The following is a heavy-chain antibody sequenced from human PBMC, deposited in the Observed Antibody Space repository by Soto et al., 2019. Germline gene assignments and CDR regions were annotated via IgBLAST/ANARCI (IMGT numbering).Heavy chain of an antibody. V-gene: IGHV1-18*01. J-gene: IGHJ6*02. CDR1: GYTFTTYG. D-gene: IGHD3-16*01. Sequence: QVQLVQSGAEVRKPGASVKVSCKASGYTFTTYGISWVRQAPGQGLEWMGWISGYNGHTKYAQKFQGRVTMTTDTSTSTVYMDLRSLISDDTAVYYCAREGEMPYYYYGLDVWGQGTTVTFSS. CDR3: AREGEMPYYYYGLDV. CDR2: ISGYNGHT.